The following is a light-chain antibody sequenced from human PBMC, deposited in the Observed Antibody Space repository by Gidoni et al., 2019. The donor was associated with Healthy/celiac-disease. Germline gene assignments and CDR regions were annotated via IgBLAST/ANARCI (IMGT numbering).Light chain of an antibody. CDR1: QGISSY. CDR2: SAS. V-gene: IGKV1-9*01. CDR3: QQLNNYRGVT. J-gene: IGKJ3*01. Sequence: DIQLTQSPSFLSASVGDRVTITCRASQGISSYLAWYQQKPGKAPKLLVYSASTLQSGVPSRFSGSGSGTGFTLPISSLQPEDFATYYRQQLNNYRGVTFGPGTKVDIK.